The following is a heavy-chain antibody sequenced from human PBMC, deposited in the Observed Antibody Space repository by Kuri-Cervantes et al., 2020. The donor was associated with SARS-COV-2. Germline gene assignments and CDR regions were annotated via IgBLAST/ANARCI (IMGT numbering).Heavy chain of an antibody. J-gene: IGHJ4*02. CDR2: IYTSGST. Sequence: SETLSLTCTVSGGSISSYYWSWIRQPAGKGLEWIGYIYTSGSTNYNPSLKSRVTISVDTSKNQFSLKLSSVTAADTAVYYCARWNYDFWSGYYYPLIDYWGQGTLVTVSS. D-gene: IGHD3-3*01. CDR3: ARWNYDFWSGYYYPLIDY. V-gene: IGHV4-4*09. CDR1: GGSISSYY.